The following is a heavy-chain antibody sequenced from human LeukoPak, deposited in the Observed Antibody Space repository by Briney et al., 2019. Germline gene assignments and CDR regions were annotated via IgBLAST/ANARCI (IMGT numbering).Heavy chain of an antibody. CDR1: GGPISRGTYY. V-gene: IGHV4-61*02. CDR2: IYTSGST. J-gene: IGHJ4*02. D-gene: IGHD1-14*01. Sequence: SETLSLTCTVSGGPISRGTYYWSWIRQPAGKGLEWIGRIYTSGSTNYNPSLKSRVTISIDTSKNQFSLKLTSVTAADTAVYYCAREPSASRGIRFVDWGQGTLVTVSS. CDR3: AREPSASRGIRFVD.